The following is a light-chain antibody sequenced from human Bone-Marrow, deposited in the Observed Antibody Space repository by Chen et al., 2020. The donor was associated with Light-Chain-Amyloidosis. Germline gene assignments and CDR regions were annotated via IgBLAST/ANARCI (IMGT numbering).Light chain of an antibody. CDR2: AAS. Sequence: DIQLTQAPSFLSASVGDRVTITCRASQGVSSYLAWYQQKPGKAPKLLIYAASTLQRGVPSRFSGAGSGTEFTLTISSLQPEACATYYCQQFSSLPRTSGQGTKVDIK. CDR3: QQFSSLPRT. J-gene: IGKJ1*01. CDR1: QGVSSY. V-gene: IGKV1-9*01.